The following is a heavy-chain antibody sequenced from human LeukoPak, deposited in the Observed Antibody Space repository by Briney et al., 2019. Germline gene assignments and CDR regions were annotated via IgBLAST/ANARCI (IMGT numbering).Heavy chain of an antibody. Sequence: GGSLRLSCAACGFTFSSYWMSWVRQAPGKGLEWVANMKYDGSEKYYVDSVKGRFTISRDNAKNSLYLQMNSLRAEDTAVYYCARDIEAAGLFLDYWGQGTLVTVSS. J-gene: IGHJ4*02. D-gene: IGHD6-13*01. V-gene: IGHV3-7*01. CDR3: ARDIEAAGLFLDY. CDR1: GFTFSSYW. CDR2: MKYDGSEK.